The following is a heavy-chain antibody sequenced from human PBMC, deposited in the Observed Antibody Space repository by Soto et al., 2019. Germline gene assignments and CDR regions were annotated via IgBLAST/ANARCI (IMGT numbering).Heavy chain of an antibody. CDR2: IITFFGAA. D-gene: IGHD3-9*01. J-gene: IGHJ6*02. CDR3: VRDRPLYYDASTGSYYYYAMDV. CDR1: GDRFSTYA. V-gene: IGHV1-69*01. Sequence: QVQLVQSGAEVRKPGSSVRVSCKASGDRFSTYAINWVRQAPGQGLEWLGGIITFFGAAMYAQKFQGRVTITADELTTTAYMELSSLRSEDTAVYYCVRDRPLYYDASTGSYYYYAMDVWGQGTPVTVSS.